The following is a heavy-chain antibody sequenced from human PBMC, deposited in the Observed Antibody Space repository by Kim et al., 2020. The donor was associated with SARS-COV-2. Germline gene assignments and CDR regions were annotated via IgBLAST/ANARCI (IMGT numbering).Heavy chain of an antibody. Sequence: ASVKVSCKVSGYTLTELSMHWVRQAPGKGLEWVGRFDPEDGDTNYAQKFQGRVTMTEDTATDTAYMELTSLTSEDTAVYFCAAGIPLAPGYLYYYMDVWG. J-gene: IGHJ6*03. CDR3: AAGIPLAPGYLYYYMDV. CDR1: GYTLTELS. D-gene: IGHD5-18*01. CDR2: FDPEDGDT. V-gene: IGHV1-24*01.